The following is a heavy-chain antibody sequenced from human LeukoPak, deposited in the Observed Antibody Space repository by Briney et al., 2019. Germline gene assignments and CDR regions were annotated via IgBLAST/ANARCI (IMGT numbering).Heavy chain of an antibody. D-gene: IGHD6-13*01. CDR1: XSXXXXXYX. V-gene: IGHV4-39*01. CDR3: ARRAAAAGLH. J-gene: IGHJ4*02. Sequence: XSXXXXXYXXGWIRQXXGKGLEWIGSICYSGSTYYNPSLKSRVTISVDTSKNQFSLKLSSVTAADTAVYYCARRAAAAGLHWGQGTLVTVSS. CDR2: ICYSGST.